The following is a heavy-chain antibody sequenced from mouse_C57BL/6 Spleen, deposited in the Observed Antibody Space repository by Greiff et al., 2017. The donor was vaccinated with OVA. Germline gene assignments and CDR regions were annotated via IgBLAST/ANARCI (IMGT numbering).Heavy chain of an antibody. CDR2: IYPGDGDT. CDR3: ARERNYYGSSPYYAMDY. CDR1: GYAFSSSW. D-gene: IGHD1-1*01. V-gene: IGHV1-82*01. J-gene: IGHJ4*01. Sequence: VMLVESGPELVKPGASVKISCKASGYAFSSSWMHWVKQRPGKGLEWIGRIYPGDGDTNYNGKFKGKATLTADKSSSTAYMQLSSLTSEDSAVYFYARERNYYGSSPYYAMDYWGQGTSVTVSS.